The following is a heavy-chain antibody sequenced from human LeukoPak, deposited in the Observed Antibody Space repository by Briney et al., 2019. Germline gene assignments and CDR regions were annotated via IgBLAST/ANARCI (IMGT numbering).Heavy chain of an antibody. CDR1: SDSISSGDYY. Sequence: SQTLSLTCTVSSDSISSGDYYWSWIRQPAGKGLEFIGYINKKGGTFYNPPLRSRVSISIDTSKNQLSLKLTSVTAADTAVYLCAREHKSYGDYPYYFDSWGQGTLVTVSS. V-gene: IGHV4-30-4*01. CDR3: AREHKSYGDYPYYFDS. J-gene: IGHJ4*02. CDR2: INKKGGT. D-gene: IGHD4-17*01.